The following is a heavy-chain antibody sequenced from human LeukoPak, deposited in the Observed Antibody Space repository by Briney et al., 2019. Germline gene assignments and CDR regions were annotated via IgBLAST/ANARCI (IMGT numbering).Heavy chain of an antibody. J-gene: IGHJ6*02. CDR3: AKASECSSTSCYYYYGMDV. Sequence: PGGSLRLSCAASGFTFSSYGMHWVRQAPGKGLEWVAFIRYDGSNKYYADSVKGRFTISRDNSKNTLYLQMNSLRAEDTAVYYCAKASECSSTSCYYYYGMDVWGQGTTVTVFS. V-gene: IGHV3-30*02. CDR1: GFTFSSYG. CDR2: IRYDGSNK. D-gene: IGHD2-2*01.